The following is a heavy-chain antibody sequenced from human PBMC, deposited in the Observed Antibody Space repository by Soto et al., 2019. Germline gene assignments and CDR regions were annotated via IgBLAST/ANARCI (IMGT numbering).Heavy chain of an antibody. CDR1: GYTFTSYA. J-gene: IGHJ6*02. D-gene: IGHD4-4*01. CDR3: ATDLTATVTTRPYYYGMDV. Sequence: ASVKVSCKASGYTFTSYAMHWVRQAPGQRLEWMGCFNAGNGKTKYAQKFQGRVTMTEDTSTDTAYMELSSLRSEDTAVYYCATDLTATVTTRPYYYGMDVWGQGTTVTVSS. V-gene: IGHV1-3*01. CDR2: FNAGNGKT.